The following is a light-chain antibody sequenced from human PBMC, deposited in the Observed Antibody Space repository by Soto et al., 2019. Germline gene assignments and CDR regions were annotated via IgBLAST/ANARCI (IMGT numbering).Light chain of an antibody. Sequence: DIVMTQSPATLSVSPGERATLSCRASQSVDSNLAWYQQKPGQAPRLLIYGASTRATGIPARFSGTWSETEISLPISSLQSEDSAVYYCQQYNHWPPMYTFGKGTKLEIK. J-gene: IGKJ2*01. CDR1: QSVDSN. V-gene: IGKV3-15*01. CDR2: GAS. CDR3: QQYNHWPPMYT.